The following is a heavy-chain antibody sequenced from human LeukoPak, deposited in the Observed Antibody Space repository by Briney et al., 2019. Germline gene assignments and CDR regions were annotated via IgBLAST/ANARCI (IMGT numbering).Heavy chain of an antibody. D-gene: IGHD6-13*01. CDR3: ASFTSIAAAGGGMDV. J-gene: IGHJ6*04. CDR2: INHSGST. Sequence: SETLSLTCAVYGGSFSGYYWSWIRQPPGKGLEWIGEINHSGSTNYNPSLKSRVTISVDTSKNQFSLKLSPVTAADTAVYYCASFTSIAAAGGGMDVWGKGTTVTVSS. CDR1: GGSFSGYY. V-gene: IGHV4-34*01.